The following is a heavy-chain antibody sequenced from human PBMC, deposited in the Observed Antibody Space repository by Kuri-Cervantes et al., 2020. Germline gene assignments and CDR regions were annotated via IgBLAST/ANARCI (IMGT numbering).Heavy chain of an antibody. D-gene: IGHD4-11*01. CDR1: GGSFSGYY. CDR3: ARGVSFDL. CDR2: INHRRST. V-gene: IGHV4-34*01. Sequence: GSLRLSCAVYGGSFSGYYWSWIRQPPGKGLEWIGEINHRRSTNYIPSFKSRVTISVDTSKNQFSLDMNSVTAADTAVYYCARGVSFDLWGQGTLVTVSS. J-gene: IGHJ4*02.